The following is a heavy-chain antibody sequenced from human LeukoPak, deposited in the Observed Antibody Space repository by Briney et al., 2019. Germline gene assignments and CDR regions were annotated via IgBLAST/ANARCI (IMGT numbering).Heavy chain of an antibody. D-gene: IGHD1-26*01. J-gene: IGHJ4*02. V-gene: IGHV3-33*01. CDR1: GFTFSSYG. CDR2: IWYDGSNK. CDR3: ARAKVGATYYFDY. Sequence: GGSLRLSCAASGFTFSSYGMHWVRQAPGKGLEWVAVIWYDGSNKYYADSVKGRFTISRDNSKNTLYLRMNSLRAEDTAVYYCARAKVGATYYFDYWGQGTLVTVSS.